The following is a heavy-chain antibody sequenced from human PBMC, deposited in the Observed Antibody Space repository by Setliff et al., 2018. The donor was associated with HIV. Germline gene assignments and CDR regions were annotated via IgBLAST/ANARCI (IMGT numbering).Heavy chain of an antibody. CDR1: GGSISSNY. D-gene: IGHD2-15*01. Sequence: ETLSLTCTVSGGSISSNYWSWMRQPPGKGLEWIGHIYYSGSANYNPSLKSRVTISVDTSRNQFSLNLSSVTAADTAVYYCARFPLLHKNAFDIWGQGTMVTVSS. CDR2: IYYSGSA. CDR3: ARFPLLHKNAFDI. J-gene: IGHJ3*02. V-gene: IGHV4-59*01.